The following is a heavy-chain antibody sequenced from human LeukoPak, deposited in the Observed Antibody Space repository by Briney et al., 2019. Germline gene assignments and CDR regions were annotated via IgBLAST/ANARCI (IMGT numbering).Heavy chain of an antibody. Sequence: GGSLRLSCAASGFTFSSYAMSWVRQAPGKGLEWVSAISGSGGSTYYADSVKGRFTISRDNSKNTLYLQMNSLRAEDTAVYYCAEAMVRGVIRQGIGYWGQGTLVTISS. CDR2: ISGSGGST. D-gene: IGHD3-10*01. V-gene: IGHV3-23*01. CDR1: GFTFSSYA. J-gene: IGHJ4*02. CDR3: AEAMVRGVIRQGIGY.